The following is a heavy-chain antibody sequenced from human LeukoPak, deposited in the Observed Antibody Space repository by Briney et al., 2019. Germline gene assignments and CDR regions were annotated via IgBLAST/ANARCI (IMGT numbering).Heavy chain of an antibody. V-gene: IGHV3-7*01. J-gene: IGHJ4*02. CDR1: GFTFTSYW. CDR2: IKDDGSEK. D-gene: IGHD2-2*01. CDR3: ARDHAYRTDY. Sequence: PGGSLRLSCAASGFTFTSYWMSWVRQVPGKGLERVAIIKDDGSEKLYVDSVKGRFTISRDDAENSLSLQMNSLRVEDTAVYYCARDHAYRTDYWGQGTLVTVSS.